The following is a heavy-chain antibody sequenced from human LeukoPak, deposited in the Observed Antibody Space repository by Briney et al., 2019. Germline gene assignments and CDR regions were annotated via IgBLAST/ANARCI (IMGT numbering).Heavy chain of an antibody. CDR1: GFPFSSYA. CDR3: ARDAYCDSSGYYLYYYYGMDV. Sequence: GGSLRLSCAASGFPFSSYAMNWVRQAPGKGLEWVSSISSSSSYIYYADSVKGRFTISRDNAKNSLYLQMNSLRAEDTAVYYCARDAYCDSSGYYLYYYYGMDVWGQGTTVTVSS. V-gene: IGHV3-21*01. D-gene: IGHD3-22*01. CDR2: ISSSSSYI. J-gene: IGHJ6*02.